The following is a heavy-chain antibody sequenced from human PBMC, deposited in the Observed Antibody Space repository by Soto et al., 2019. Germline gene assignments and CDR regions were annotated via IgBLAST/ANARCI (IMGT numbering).Heavy chain of an antibody. CDR1: GFSLSTSGVG. CDR2: IYWDDDE. D-gene: IGHD6-19*01. CDR3: VNGWFRSGGDN. Sequence: QITLKESGPTLVKPTQTLTLTCTFSGFSLSTSGVGVGWIRLPPGKALEWLALIYWDDDERYSPSLRGRLTITKDTSKYQVVLTMTNMDPVDTARYFCVNGWFRSGGDNWGQGILVSVSS. V-gene: IGHV2-5*02. J-gene: IGHJ4*02.